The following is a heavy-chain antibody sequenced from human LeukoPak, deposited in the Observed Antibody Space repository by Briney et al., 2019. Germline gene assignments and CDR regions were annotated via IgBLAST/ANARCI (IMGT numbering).Heavy chain of an antibody. CDR2: IRYDGSNK. J-gene: IGHJ4*02. CDR3: AKDNRVLLWFGEHPHLDY. CDR1: GFTFSSYG. D-gene: IGHD3-10*01. Sequence: QPGGSLRLSCAASGFTFSSYGMHWVRQAPGKGLEWVAFIRYDGSNKYYADSVKGRFTISRDNSKNTLYLQMNSLRAEDTAVYYCAKDNRVLLWFGEHPHLDYWGQGTLVTVSS. V-gene: IGHV3-30*02.